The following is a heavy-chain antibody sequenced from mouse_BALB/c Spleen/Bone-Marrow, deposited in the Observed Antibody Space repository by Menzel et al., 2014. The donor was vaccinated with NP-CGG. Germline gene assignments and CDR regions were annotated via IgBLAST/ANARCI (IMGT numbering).Heavy chain of an antibody. Sequence: QVQLKESGAELVKPGASVKMSCKASGYTFTSYWMHWVKQWPGQGLEWIGTIDPSDSYTIYNQKFKGKATLTVDTSSSTAYMQLSSLTSEDSAAYYCTRRKSPYAMDYWGQGASVTVSS. CDR3: TRRKSPYAMDY. V-gene: IGHV1S127*01. CDR2: IDPSDSYT. J-gene: IGHJ4*01. CDR1: GYTFTSYW. D-gene: IGHD6-2*01.